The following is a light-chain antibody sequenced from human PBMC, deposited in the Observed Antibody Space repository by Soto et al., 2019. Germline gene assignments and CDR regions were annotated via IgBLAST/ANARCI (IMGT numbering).Light chain of an antibody. V-gene: IGKV1-39*01. CDR2: SAS. J-gene: IGKJ1*01. CDR3: QQSYDMPWT. CDR1: QTITTW. Sequence: DIRVTQTPPTLSASVGDRVTITCRASQTITTWMAWYQQKPGKAPKLLVYSASNLQSGVPSRFSGSGSGTDFTLTISSLQPEDFAAYYCQQSYDMPWTFGQGTKVDIK.